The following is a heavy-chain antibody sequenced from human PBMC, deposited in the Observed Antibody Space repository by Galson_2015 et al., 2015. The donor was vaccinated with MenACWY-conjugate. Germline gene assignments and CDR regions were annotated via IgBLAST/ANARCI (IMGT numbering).Heavy chain of an antibody. Sequence: SLRLSCAASGFTFSRYWMHWVRQVPGKGLVWVSRIRGDGSAITYADSVKGRFIISRDNAKNTMFLRMNSLRVEDTGVYYCTRVQEGTSGSCDIWGRGTLVPVSS. CDR1: GFTFSRYW. CDR2: IRGDGSAI. CDR3: TRVQEGTSGSCDI. D-gene: IGHD2-15*01. J-gene: IGHJ3*02. V-gene: IGHV3-74*01.